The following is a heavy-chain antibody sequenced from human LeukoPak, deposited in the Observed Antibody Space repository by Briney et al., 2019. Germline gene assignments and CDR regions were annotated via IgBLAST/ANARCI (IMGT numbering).Heavy chain of an antibody. Sequence: PGRSLRLSCAASGFTFSSYGMHWVRQAPGKGLEWVAVISYDGSNKYYADSVKGRFTISRDNSKNTLYLQMNSLRAEDTAVYYCARDDLYYGSGSYYKMGFDYWGQGTLVTVSS. CDR2: ISYDGSNK. D-gene: IGHD3-10*01. V-gene: IGHV3-30*03. CDR3: ARDDLYYGSGSYYKMGFDY. J-gene: IGHJ4*02. CDR1: GFTFSSYG.